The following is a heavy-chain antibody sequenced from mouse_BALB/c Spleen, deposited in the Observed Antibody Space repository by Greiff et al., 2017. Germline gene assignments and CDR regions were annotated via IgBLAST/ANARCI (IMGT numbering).Heavy chain of an antibody. CDR1: GFAFNSYD. CDR2: ISSGGGST. J-gene: IGHJ3*01. D-gene: IGHD2-1*01. Sequence: EVHLVESGGGLVKPGGSLKLSCAASGFAFNSYDMSWVRQTPEKRLEWVAYISSGGGSTYYPDTVKGRFTISRDNAKNTLYLQMSSLKSEDTAMYHCARKGYGNPFAYWGQGTLVTVSA. V-gene: IGHV5-12-1*01. CDR3: ARKGYGNPFAY.